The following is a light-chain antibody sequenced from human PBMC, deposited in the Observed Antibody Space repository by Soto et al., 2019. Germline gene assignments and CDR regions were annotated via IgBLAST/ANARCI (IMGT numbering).Light chain of an antibody. V-gene: IGKV1-39*01. Sequence: DIQMTQSPSSMSASVGDRVTISCRSSQHISTYLNWYQHKPGKAPKLLVYAASPLQSGVPSRFSGSGSGTDFRLNISSLQPEDFATYYCQQSSTIPRTFGQGTKVDLK. CDR1: QHISTY. J-gene: IGKJ1*01. CDR2: AAS. CDR3: QQSSTIPRT.